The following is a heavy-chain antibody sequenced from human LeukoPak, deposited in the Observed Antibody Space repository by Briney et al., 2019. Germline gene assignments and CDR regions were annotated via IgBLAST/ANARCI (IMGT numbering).Heavy chain of an antibody. CDR3: TRDRRYGGMDV. V-gene: IGHV3-74*01. D-gene: IGHD4-17*01. J-gene: IGHJ6*02. Sequence: GGSLRLSCAASGFTFSAYWMHWVRHAPGEGLVWVSRTDSDGSDISYADSVKGRFTMSRDNAKNTLFLQMNSLRVEDTAVYYCTRDRRYGGMDVWGQGTTVTVSS. CDR1: GFTFSAYW. CDR2: TDSDGSDI.